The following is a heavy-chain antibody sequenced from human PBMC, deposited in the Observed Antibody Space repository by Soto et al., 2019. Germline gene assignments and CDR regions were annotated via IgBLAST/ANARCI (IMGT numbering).Heavy chain of an antibody. D-gene: IGHD1-26*01. CDR2: IIPLFGAT. CDR1: GGTFNNYA. Sequence: QVQLVQSGAEVKKPGSSVKVSCKASGGTFNNYAISWVRQAPGQGLEWMGGIIPLFGATNYAQHFQGRVTITADKFTSTSYMEFSSLKSEDTAVYYCARLIGEGYSGTYGLDYWGQGTLVTVSS. J-gene: IGHJ4*02. CDR3: ARLIGEGYSGTYGLDY. V-gene: IGHV1-69*06.